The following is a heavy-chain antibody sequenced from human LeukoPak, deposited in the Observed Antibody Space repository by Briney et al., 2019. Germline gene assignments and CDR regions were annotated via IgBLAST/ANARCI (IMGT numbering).Heavy chain of an antibody. D-gene: IGHD4-17*01. V-gene: IGHV1-46*01. CDR1: GYTFTSYY. CDR3: ARGTDYGFDY. Sequence: ASVKVSCKASGYTFTSYYMHWVRQAPGQGLEWMGIINPSGGSTGYAQKFQGRVTITRDTSASTAYMELSSLRSEDMAVYYCARGTDYGFDYWGQGTLVTVSS. J-gene: IGHJ4*02. CDR2: INPSGGST.